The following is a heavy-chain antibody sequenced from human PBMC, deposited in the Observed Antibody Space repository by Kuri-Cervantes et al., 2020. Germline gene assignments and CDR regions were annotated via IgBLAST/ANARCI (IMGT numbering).Heavy chain of an antibody. J-gene: IGHJ2*01. D-gene: IGHD3-16*01. CDR1: GFTFSSYA. Sequence: GGSLRLSCAASGFTFSSYAMSWVRQAPGKGLEWVSAISGSGGSTYYADSVKGRFTISRDNSKNTLYLQMDSLRSEDTAVYYCAGQGDTVIPGWYFDLWGRGTLVTVSS. V-gene: IGHV3-23*01. CDR3: AGQGDTVIPGWYFDL. CDR2: ISGSGGST.